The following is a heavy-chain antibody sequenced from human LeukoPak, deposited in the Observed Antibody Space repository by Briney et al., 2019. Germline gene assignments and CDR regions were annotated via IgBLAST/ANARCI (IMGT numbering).Heavy chain of an antibody. Sequence: SETLSLTCAVYGGSFSGYYWSWIRQPPGKGLEWIGEINHSGSTNYNPSLKSRVTISVDTSKNEFSLKLSSVTAADTAVYYCARDRTPSDYASDIWGQGTMVTVSS. V-gene: IGHV4-34*01. CDR1: GGSFSGYY. CDR3: ARDRTPSDYASDI. J-gene: IGHJ3*02. CDR2: INHSGST. D-gene: IGHD2-21*01.